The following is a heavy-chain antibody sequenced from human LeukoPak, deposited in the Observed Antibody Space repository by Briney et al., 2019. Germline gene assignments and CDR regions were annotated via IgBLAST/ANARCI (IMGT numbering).Heavy chain of an antibody. V-gene: IGHV1-69*05. Sequence: ASVKVSCKASGGTFSSYAISWVRQAPGQGLEWMGRIIPIFGTANYAQKFRGRVTITTDESTSTAYMELSSLRSEDTAVYYCARSLGIVGTYYWYFDLWGRGTLVTVSS. D-gene: IGHD7-27*01. CDR2: IIPIFGTA. J-gene: IGHJ2*01. CDR3: ARSLGIVGTYYWYFDL. CDR1: GGTFSSYA.